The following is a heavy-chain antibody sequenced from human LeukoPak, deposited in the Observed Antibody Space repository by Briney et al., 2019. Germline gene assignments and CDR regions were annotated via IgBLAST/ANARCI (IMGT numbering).Heavy chain of an antibody. CDR1: GFTFSSYS. Sequence: PGGSLRLSCAASGFTFSSYSMNWVRQAPGKGLEWASSISSSSSYIYYADSVKGRFTISRDNAKSSLYLQMNSLRAEDTAVYYCARDVRVMGYFDLNFDYWGQGTLVTVSS. CDR3: ARDVRVMGYFDLNFDY. V-gene: IGHV3-21*01. J-gene: IGHJ4*02. CDR2: ISSSSSYI. D-gene: IGHD3-9*01.